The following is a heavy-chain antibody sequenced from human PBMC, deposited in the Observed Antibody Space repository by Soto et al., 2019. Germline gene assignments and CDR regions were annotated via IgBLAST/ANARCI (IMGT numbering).Heavy chain of an antibody. V-gene: IGHV3-48*01. CDR2: ISSSSRTV. CDR1: GFTFSSYA. Sequence: GGSLRLSCAASGFTFSSYAMSWVRQAPGKGLEWLSYISSSSRTVYYADSVKGHFTISRDNARNSLYLQMNSLRVEDTAVYYCARDDSIAPRLGYWGQGTLVTVSS. D-gene: IGHD6-6*01. CDR3: ARDDSIAPRLGY. J-gene: IGHJ4*02.